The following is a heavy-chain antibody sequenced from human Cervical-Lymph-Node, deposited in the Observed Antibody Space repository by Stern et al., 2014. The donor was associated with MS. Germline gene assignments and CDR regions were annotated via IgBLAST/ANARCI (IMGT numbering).Heavy chain of an antibody. CDR2: ISYDGSNK. Sequence: VQLVESGGGVVQPGRSLRLSCAASGFTFSTSGMHWVRQAPDKGLDWVAVISYDGSNKYYGDSVKGRFTISRDNSKNTVYLQMTSLRAEDTAVYYCANAAALSCRSPSCYKAFEYWGQGILVTVSS. D-gene: IGHD2-2*02. CDR1: GFTFSTSG. J-gene: IGHJ4*02. V-gene: IGHV3-30*18. CDR3: ANAAALSCRSPSCYKAFEY.